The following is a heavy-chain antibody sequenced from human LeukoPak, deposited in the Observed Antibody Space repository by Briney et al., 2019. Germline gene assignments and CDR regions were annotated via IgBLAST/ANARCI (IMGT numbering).Heavy chain of an antibody. CDR2: ISGGGGST. Sequence: GGSLRLSCAASGFTFTSYSMNWVRQAPGKGLEWVSTISGGGGSTYYADSVKGRFTISRDNSKNTLYLQMNSLRAEDTAVYYCAKDTEGSGVFDYWGQGTLVTVSS. V-gene: IGHV3-23*01. D-gene: IGHD3-10*01. J-gene: IGHJ4*02. CDR1: GFTFTSYS. CDR3: AKDTEGSGVFDY.